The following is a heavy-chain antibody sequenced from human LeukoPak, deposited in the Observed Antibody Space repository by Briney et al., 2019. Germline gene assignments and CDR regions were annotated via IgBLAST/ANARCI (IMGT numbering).Heavy chain of an antibody. D-gene: IGHD6-19*01. CDR3: ARGSFDSGWYVWFDP. V-gene: IGHV4-39*07. CDR2: IYYSGST. CDR1: GGSISSGSYY. Sequence: PSETLSLTCTVSGGSISSGSYYWSWIRQPAGKGLEWIGSIYYSGSTYYNPSLKSRVTISVDTSKNQFSLKLSSVTAADTAVYYCARGSFDSGWYVWFDPWGQGTLVTVSS. J-gene: IGHJ5*02.